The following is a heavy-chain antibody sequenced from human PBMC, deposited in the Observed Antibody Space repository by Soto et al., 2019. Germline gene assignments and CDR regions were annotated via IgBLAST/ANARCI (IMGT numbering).Heavy chain of an antibody. D-gene: IGHD1-26*01. Sequence: ASVKVSCKTSGYTFNTYGINWVRQAPGQGLELMGWISAYDGKTTYAEKFQGRVTLTTDTSTSTAYMELRSLRSDDTAIYYCARVRELRTHYFDYWGQGTLVTVSS. CDR1: GYTFNTYG. CDR2: ISAYDGKT. CDR3: ARVRELRTHYFDY. V-gene: IGHV1-18*01. J-gene: IGHJ4*02.